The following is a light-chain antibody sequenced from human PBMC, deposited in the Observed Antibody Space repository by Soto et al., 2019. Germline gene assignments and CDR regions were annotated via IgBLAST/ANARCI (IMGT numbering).Light chain of an antibody. CDR1: PSVSGSN. CDR3: QQFSSYPLT. Sequence: EIVLTQSPGTLSLSPGERATLSCRASPSVSGSNLAWYQQKPGQAPRLVIYGASSRATGIPDRFSGSGSGTDFTLTISRLEPEDFAVYYCQQFSSYPLTFGGGTKVDIK. CDR2: GAS. J-gene: IGKJ4*01. V-gene: IGKV3-20*01.